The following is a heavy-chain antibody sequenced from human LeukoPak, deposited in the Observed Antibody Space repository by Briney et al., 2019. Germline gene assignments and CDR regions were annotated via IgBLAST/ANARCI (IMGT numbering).Heavy chain of an antibody. J-gene: IGHJ4*02. CDR2: IYTSGST. Sequence: PSQTLSLTCTVPVGSISGGSYYWSWIRQPAGKGLEWIGRIYTSGSTNYNPSLKSRVTISVDTSKNQFSLKLSSVTAADTAVYYWAGHSSGYQANFDYWGQGTLVTVSS. CDR1: VGSISGGSYY. V-gene: IGHV4-61*02. CDR3: AGHSSGYQANFDY. D-gene: IGHD3-22*01.